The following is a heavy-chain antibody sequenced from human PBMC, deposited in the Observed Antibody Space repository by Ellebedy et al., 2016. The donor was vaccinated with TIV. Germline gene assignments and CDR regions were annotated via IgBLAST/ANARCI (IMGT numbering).Heavy chain of an antibody. CDR2: ISNSGSTI. CDR1: GFTFSDYY. Sequence: PGGSLRLSCAASGFTFSDYYMSWIRQAPGKGLEWVSYISNSGSTIYYADSVKGRFTISRDNAKNSLYLQMSSLSGDDTAVYYCVKNMSTKGDYWGQGTLVTVSS. V-gene: IGHV3-11*04. CDR3: VKNMSTKGDY. D-gene: IGHD2/OR15-2a*01. J-gene: IGHJ4*02.